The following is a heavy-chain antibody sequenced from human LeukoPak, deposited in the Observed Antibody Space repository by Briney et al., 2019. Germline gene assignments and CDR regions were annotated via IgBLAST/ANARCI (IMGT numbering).Heavy chain of an antibody. V-gene: IGHV1-2*02. CDR2: INPNSGGT. CDR1: GYTLTRYY. D-gene: IGHD3-10*01. Sequence: ASVKVSYKASGYTLTRYYMHLVREAPGQGLEWMGWINPNSGGTNYAQKFQGRVTMTRDTSISTAYMELSWVRSDDTAVYYSARDRGGSWVHYFDYWGQGTLVTVSS. J-gene: IGHJ4*02. CDR3: ARDRGGSWVHYFDY.